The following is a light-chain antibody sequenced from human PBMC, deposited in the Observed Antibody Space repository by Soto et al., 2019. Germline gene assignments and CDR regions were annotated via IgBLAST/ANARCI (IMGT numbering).Light chain of an antibody. Sequence: QSVLTQPPSVSAAPGQKVTISCSGSSSNIGNNYVSWYQQLPGTAPKLLIYANNKRPSGIPDRLSGSKSGTSATLGITGLQTGVEADYYCGTWDSSLSAVVFGGGTKLTVL. CDR2: ANN. CDR3: GTWDSSLSAVV. J-gene: IGLJ2*01. V-gene: IGLV1-51*01. CDR1: SSNIGNNY.